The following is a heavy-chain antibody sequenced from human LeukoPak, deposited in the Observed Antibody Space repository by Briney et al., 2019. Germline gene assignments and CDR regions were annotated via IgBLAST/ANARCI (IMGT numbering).Heavy chain of an antibody. J-gene: IGHJ4*02. D-gene: IGHD3-22*01. Sequence: PSETLSLTXTVSGGSISSSSYYSGWIRQPPGKGLKWIGSIYYSGSTYYNPSLKSRVTISVDTSKNQFSLKLSSVTAADTAVYYCARHTLYDSSGYYEGNFDYWGQGTLVTVSS. V-gene: IGHV4-39*01. CDR1: GGSISSSSYY. CDR2: IYYSGST. CDR3: ARHTLYDSSGYYEGNFDY.